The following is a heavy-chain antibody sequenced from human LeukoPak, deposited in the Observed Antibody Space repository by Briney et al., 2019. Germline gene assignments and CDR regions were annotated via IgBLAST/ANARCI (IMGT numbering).Heavy chain of an antibody. Sequence: GGSLGLSCAASGFTFSTYAMSWVRQAPGKGLEWVSDISGSGGSTYYADSVKGRFTVSRDNSKNTLYLQMSSLRADDTAVYYCAKGPRQQLVTRFDNWGQGTLVTVSS. J-gene: IGHJ4*02. CDR1: GFTFSTYA. CDR2: ISGSGGST. D-gene: IGHD6-13*01. V-gene: IGHV3-23*01. CDR3: AKGPRQQLVTRFDN.